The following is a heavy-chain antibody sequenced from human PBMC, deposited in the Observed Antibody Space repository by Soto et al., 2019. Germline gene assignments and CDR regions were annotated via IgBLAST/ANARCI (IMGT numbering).Heavy chain of an antibody. Sequence: QLQLQESGPGHVKPSETLSLTCTVSGDSIDRTSYFWGWIRQPPGKGLEWIGSVYYGGSTYYNPSLQSRLTISVDTSTNQLSLKVRSVTAADTAVYYCARHAQLELDGYWGQGTLVTVSS. CDR3: ARHAQLELDGY. V-gene: IGHV4-39*01. D-gene: IGHD1-1*01. CDR1: GDSIDRTSYF. J-gene: IGHJ4*02. CDR2: VYYGGST.